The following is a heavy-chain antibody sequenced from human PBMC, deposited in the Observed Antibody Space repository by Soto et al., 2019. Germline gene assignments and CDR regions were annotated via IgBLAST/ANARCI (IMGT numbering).Heavy chain of an antibody. Sequence: PGESLKISCKGSGYRFTSYWISWVRQMPGKGLEWMGRIDPSDSYTNYSPSFQGHVTISADKSISTAYLQWSSLKASDTAMYYCARHAGGRYNWFDPWGQGTLVTV. CDR3: ARHAGGRYNWFDP. J-gene: IGHJ5*02. D-gene: IGHD6-19*01. CDR2: IDPSDSYT. V-gene: IGHV5-10-1*01. CDR1: GYRFTSYW.